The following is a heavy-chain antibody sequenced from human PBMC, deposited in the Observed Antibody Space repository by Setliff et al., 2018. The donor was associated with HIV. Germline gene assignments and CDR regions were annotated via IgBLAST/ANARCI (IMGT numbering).Heavy chain of an antibody. CDR3: AKDKGQKYADY. Sequence: GGSLRLSCAASGFTFSNYGMHWVRKAPGKGLEWISHITIVSSTRYYADSVKGRFTISRDNAKNSLYLQMNSLRAEDTAVYYCAKDKGQKYADYWGQGTVVTVSS. J-gene: IGHJ4*02. CDR1: GFTFSNYG. CDR2: ITIVSSTR. V-gene: IGHV3-48*01. D-gene: IGHD3-10*01.